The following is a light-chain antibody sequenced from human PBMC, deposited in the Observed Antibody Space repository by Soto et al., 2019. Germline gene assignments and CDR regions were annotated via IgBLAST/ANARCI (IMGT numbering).Light chain of an antibody. CDR3: QQYNNWSPMA. CDR1: QSVSSN. J-gene: IGKJ1*01. Sequence: EIVMTQSPATLSVSPGDRATLSCRASQSVSSNLAWYQQKPGQAPRLLIYGASTRATGIPARFSGSGSGTEVTLTISSLQSEDFAVYYCQQYNNWSPMAFGQGTKVEIK. CDR2: GAS. V-gene: IGKV3-15*01.